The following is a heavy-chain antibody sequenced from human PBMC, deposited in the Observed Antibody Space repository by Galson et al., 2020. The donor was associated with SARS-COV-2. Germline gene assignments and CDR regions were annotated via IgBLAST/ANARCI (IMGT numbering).Heavy chain of an antibody. CDR3: AREGLWFGELLYSAFDI. D-gene: IGHD3-10*01. CDR2: ISYDGSNK. CDR1: GFTFGSYA. V-gene: IGHV3-30*04. Sequence: GESLKISCAASGFTFGSYAMHWVRQAPGKGLEWVAVISYDGSNKYYADSVKGRFTISRDNSKNTLYLQMNSLRAEDTAVYYCAREGLWFGELLYSAFDIWGQGTMVTVSS. J-gene: IGHJ3*02.